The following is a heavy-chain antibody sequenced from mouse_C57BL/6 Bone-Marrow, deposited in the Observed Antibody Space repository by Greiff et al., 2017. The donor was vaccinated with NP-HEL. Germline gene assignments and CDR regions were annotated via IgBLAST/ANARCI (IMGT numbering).Heavy chain of an antibody. Sequence: EVKLMESGPGMVKPSQSLSLTCTVTGYSITSGYDWHWIRHFPGNKLEWMGYISYSGSTNYNPSLKSRISITHDTSKNHFFLKLNSVTTEDTATYYCAREGYYGSSLWFAYWGQGTLVTVSA. V-gene: IGHV3-1*01. CDR2: ISYSGST. CDR3: AREGYYGSSLWFAY. CDR1: GYSITSGYD. D-gene: IGHD1-1*01. J-gene: IGHJ3*01.